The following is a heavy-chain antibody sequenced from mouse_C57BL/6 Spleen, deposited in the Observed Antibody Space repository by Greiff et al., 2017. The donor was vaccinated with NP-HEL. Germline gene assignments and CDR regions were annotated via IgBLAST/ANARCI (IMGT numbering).Heavy chain of an antibody. CDR3: ARRGTTEPFAY. CDR1: GFTFSDYG. D-gene: IGHD1-1*01. V-gene: IGHV5-17*01. Sequence: EVQGVESGGGLVKPGGSLKLSCAASGFTFSDYGMHWVRQAPEKGLEWVAYISSGSSTINYADTVKGRFTISRDNAKNTLFLQMTSLRSEDTAMYYGARRGTTEPFAYWGQGTLVTVSA. J-gene: IGHJ3*01. CDR2: ISSGSSTI.